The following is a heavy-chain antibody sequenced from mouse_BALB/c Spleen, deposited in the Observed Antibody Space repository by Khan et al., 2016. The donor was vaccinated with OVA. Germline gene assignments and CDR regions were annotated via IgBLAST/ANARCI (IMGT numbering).Heavy chain of an antibody. V-gene: IGHV5-15*02. CDR2: ISNLAYSI. CDR1: GFTFSDYG. CDR3: ARSWAMDY. J-gene: IGHJ4*01. Sequence: EVELVESGGGLVQPGGSRKLSCAASGFTFSDYGMAWVRQAPGKGPEWVAFISNLAYSIYYAGTVTGRFTISRENAKNTLYLEMSSLRSEDTAMYYCARSWAMDYWGQGTSVTVSS.